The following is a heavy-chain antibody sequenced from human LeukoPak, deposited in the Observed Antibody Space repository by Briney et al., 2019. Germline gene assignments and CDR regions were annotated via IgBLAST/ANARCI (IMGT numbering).Heavy chain of an antibody. Sequence: PSETLSLTCTVSGGSISSSSYYWGWIRQPPGKGLEWIGSIYYSGSTYYNPSLKSRVTISVDTSKNQFSLKLSSVTAADTAVYYCARDIITMIVGFDYWGQGTLVTVSS. J-gene: IGHJ4*02. CDR2: IYYSGST. V-gene: IGHV4-39*07. CDR3: ARDIITMIVGFDY. D-gene: IGHD3-22*01. CDR1: GGSISSSSYY.